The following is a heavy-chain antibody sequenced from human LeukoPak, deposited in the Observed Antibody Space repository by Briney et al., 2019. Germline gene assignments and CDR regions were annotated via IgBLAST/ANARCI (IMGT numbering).Heavy chain of an antibody. Sequence: SETLSLTCSVSGGAISSYYWSWIRQPPGKGLEWIGYITYSGSTTYNPPLTSRVTISVDTSKNPFPLKLSAVTGADTAAYYCVGVTAARPDAFDILGQGTMVSRSS. CDR3: VGVTAARPDAFDI. CDR2: ITYSGST. D-gene: IGHD6-6*01. CDR1: GGAISSYY. V-gene: IGHV4-59*01. J-gene: IGHJ3*02.